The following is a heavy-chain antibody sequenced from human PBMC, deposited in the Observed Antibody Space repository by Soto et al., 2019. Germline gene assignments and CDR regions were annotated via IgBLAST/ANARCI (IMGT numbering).Heavy chain of an antibody. CDR3: ARDVGEHCSATRCYGGDS. CDR2: ISRSGGGT. J-gene: IGHJ4*02. D-gene: IGHD2-2*01. V-gene: IGHV3-23*01. Sequence: EVQLSESGGRLVQPGGSLRLSCAASRFTFSHYAMTWVRQAPGKGLQWVSGISRSGGGTYYADSVKGRFTISRDNSKDILFLQMDSLRAEDTAIYYCARDVGEHCSATRCYGGDSWGQGTPVTVSS. CDR1: RFTFSHYA.